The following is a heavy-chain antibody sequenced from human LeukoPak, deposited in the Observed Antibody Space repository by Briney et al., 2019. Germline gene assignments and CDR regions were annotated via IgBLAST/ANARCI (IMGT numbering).Heavy chain of an antibody. D-gene: IGHD3-10*01. Sequence: ASVKVSCKASGGTFSSYTISWVRQAPGQGLEWMGRIIPILGIANYAQKFQGRVMITADKSTSTAYMELSSLRSEDTAVYYCARGGQLGEYYYGMDVWGQRTTVTVSS. CDR1: GGTFSSYT. CDR2: IIPILGIA. CDR3: ARGGQLGEYYYGMDV. V-gene: IGHV1-69*02. J-gene: IGHJ6*02.